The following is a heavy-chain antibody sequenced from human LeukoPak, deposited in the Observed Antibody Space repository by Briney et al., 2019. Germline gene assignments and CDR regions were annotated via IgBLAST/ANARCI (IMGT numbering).Heavy chain of an antibody. D-gene: IGHD6-13*01. V-gene: IGHV4-34*01. CDR3: ARGFMAAAATPDY. J-gene: IGHJ4*02. Sequence: SETLSLTCAVYGGSFSGYYWSWIRQPPGKGLEWIGEINHSGSTNYNPSLKSRVTISVDTSKNQFSLKLSSVTAADTAVYYCARGFMAAAATPDYWGQGTLVTVSS. CDR2: INHSGST. CDR1: GGSFSGYY.